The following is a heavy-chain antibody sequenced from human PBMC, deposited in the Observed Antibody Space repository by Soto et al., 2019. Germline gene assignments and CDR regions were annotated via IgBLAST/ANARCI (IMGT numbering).Heavy chain of an antibody. Sequence: SVKVSCKASGGTFSNYVLNWVRQAPGQGLEWIGRIIPISGAASYAQKFQGRVTITEDKSTSTSNMDLSSLRSEDTAVYYCARDMTRTLVPYFDFWGQGTLVTVSS. CDR2: IIPISGAA. CDR3: ARDMTRTLVPYFDF. CDR1: GGTFSNYV. D-gene: IGHD1-7*01. J-gene: IGHJ4*02. V-gene: IGHV1-69*06.